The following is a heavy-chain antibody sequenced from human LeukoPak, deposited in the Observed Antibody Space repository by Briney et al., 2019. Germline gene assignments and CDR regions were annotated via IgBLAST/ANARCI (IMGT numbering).Heavy chain of an antibody. Sequence: PGGSLRLSCAASGFTFDDYSMHWVRQRPGKGLEWVSLISGDGSDTDYGVSVKGRFSISRDNSQTSLYLQMNSLRTEDTALYYCAKDLNTAWGDAFDVWGQGTMVSVSS. CDR1: GFTFDDYS. CDR2: ISGDGSDT. CDR3: AKDLNTAWGDAFDV. D-gene: IGHD5-18*01. V-gene: IGHV3-43*01. J-gene: IGHJ3*01.